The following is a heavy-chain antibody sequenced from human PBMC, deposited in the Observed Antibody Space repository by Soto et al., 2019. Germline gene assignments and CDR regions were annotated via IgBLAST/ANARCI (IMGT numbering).Heavy chain of an antibody. V-gene: IGHV1-69*08. CDR1: GGTFSSYT. J-gene: IGHJ3*02. D-gene: IGHD2-2*03. Sequence: QVQLVQSGAEVKKPGSSVKVSCKASGGTFSSYTISWVRQAPGQGLEWMGRIIPILGIANYAQKFHGRVTITADKSPSTAYMELSSLRSEDTAVYYCARDLGYCSSTSCSAFDIWGQGTMVTVSS. CDR3: ARDLGYCSSTSCSAFDI. CDR2: IIPILGIA.